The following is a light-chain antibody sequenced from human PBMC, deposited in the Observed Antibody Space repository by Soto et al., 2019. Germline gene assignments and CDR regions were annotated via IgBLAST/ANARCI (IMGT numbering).Light chain of an antibody. V-gene: IGKV3-15*01. CDR3: HQYNNWPPYT. CDR2: GAS. CDR1: QSVSSD. Sequence: EIVMTQSPATPSVSPGERVTLSCRASQSVSSDLAWYQQKPGQAPRPLIYGASTRATGIPARFSGSGSGTDFTLAISTLQSQDFDIYYCHQYNNWPPYTFGQGTKVDI. J-gene: IGKJ2*01.